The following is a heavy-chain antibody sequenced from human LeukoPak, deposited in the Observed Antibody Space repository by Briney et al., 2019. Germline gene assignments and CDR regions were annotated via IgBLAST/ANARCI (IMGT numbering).Heavy chain of an antibody. CDR2: IYISSTT. Sequence: PGGSLRLSCAPSGFTVSSSYMSWVRQAPGKGLEWVSVIYISSTTYYADSVQGRFTISRDNSKNTLYLQMNSLRAEDTAVYYCARGVGYNYFVSWGQGTLVTVSS. V-gene: IGHV3-66*01. D-gene: IGHD5-24*01. CDR3: ARGVGYNYFVS. CDR1: GFTVSSSY. J-gene: IGHJ4*02.